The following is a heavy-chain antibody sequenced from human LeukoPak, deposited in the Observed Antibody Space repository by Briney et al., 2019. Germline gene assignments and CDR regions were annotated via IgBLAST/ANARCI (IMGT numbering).Heavy chain of an antibody. CDR2: IYYSGST. Sequence: SETLSLTCTVPGGSISSSHYYWGWIRQPPGKGLEWIGTIYYSGSTNYNPSLKSRVTISVDTSKNQFSLKLSSVTAADTAVYYCARPRRGYSYGYVNWGQGTLVTVSS. CDR3: ARPRRGYSYGYVN. J-gene: IGHJ4*02. CDR1: GGSISSSHYY. D-gene: IGHD5-18*01. V-gene: IGHV4-39*07.